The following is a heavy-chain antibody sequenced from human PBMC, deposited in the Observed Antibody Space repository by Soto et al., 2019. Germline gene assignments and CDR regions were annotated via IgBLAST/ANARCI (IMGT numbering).Heavy chain of an antibody. CDR1: GFSLSNRGVG. D-gene: IGHD6-13*01. CDR2: IYWDDDK. Sequence: QITLKESGPTLVKPTQTLTLTCTFSGFSLSNRGVGVGWIRQPPGKALEWLARIYWDDDKRYSPALKSRLTITKDTSKNQVVLTMTNMDPVDTATYYCANRPWYAFDPWGQGILVTVSS. CDR3: ANRPWYAFDP. J-gene: IGHJ5*02. V-gene: IGHV2-5*02.